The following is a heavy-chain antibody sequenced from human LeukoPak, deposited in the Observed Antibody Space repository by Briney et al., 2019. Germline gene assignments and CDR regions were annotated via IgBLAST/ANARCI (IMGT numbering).Heavy chain of an antibody. CDR2: IYTSGST. V-gene: IGHV4-61*02. J-gene: IGHJ5*02. Sequence: SETLSLTCTVSGGSISSGSYYWSWIRQPAGKGLEWIGRIYTSGSTSYNPSLKSRVTISVDTSKNQFSLKLSSVTAADTAVYYCAREGDYYDSSVEYWFDPWGQGTLVTVSS. D-gene: IGHD3-22*01. CDR3: AREGDYYDSSVEYWFDP. CDR1: GGSISSGSYY.